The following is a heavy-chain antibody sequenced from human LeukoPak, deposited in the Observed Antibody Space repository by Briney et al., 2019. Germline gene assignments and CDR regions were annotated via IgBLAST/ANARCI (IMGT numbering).Heavy chain of an antibody. CDR1: GYNLTELS. J-gene: IGHJ4*02. CDR3: ATGVRAYGSIYFDY. D-gene: IGHD3-10*01. Sequence: ASVKVSCKVSGYNLTELSMHWVRQAPGKGLEWMGGFDPEDGETIYAQKFQGRVTMTEDTSTDTAYMELSSLRSEDTAVYYCATGVRAYGSIYFDYWGQGTLVTVSS. CDR2: FDPEDGET. V-gene: IGHV1-24*01.